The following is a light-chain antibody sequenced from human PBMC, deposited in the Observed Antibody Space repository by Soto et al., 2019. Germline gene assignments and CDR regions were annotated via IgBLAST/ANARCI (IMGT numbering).Light chain of an antibody. CDR2: AAS. Sequence: DIQMTQSPSTLSGSVGDRVTITCRASQTISSWLAWYQQKPGKAPKLLIYAASSLQSGVPVRFSGSGSGTDFVLSISSLQPEDVATYYCQQLNSFPLTFGQGTRLENK. CDR3: QQLNSFPLT. V-gene: IGKV1-12*01. CDR1: QTISSW. J-gene: IGKJ5*01.